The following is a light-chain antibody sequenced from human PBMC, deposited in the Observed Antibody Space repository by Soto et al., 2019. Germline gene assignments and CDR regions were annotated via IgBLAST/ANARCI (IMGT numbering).Light chain of an antibody. CDR1: SSDVGSSDL. CDR3: CSFARGITFYA. J-gene: IGLJ1*01. CDR2: EGS. Sequence: QSVLTQPTSVSASPGQSITISCTGTSSDVGSSDLVSWYQHHPGKAPKLIIYEGSRRPSGVSGRFSGSKSGNTASLTISWLQADDEADYYCCSFARGITFYAFGTGTKVTVL. V-gene: IGLV2-23*01.